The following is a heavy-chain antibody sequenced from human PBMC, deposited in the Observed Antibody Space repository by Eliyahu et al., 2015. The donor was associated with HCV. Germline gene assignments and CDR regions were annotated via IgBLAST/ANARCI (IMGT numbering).Heavy chain of an antibody. CDR2: IHYSGST. V-gene: IGHV4-59*01. D-gene: IGHD6-19*01. J-gene: IGHJ5*02. CDR1: GXXXTTYX. Sequence: QVQLQESGPGLVKPSETLSLTCTXPGXXXTTYXWXWIRKPPGKGLEWIGYIHYSGSTNYNPSLKSRVTISLDTSKNQFSLKLTSVTAADTAVYFCASGGGGIAVAGTGGWFDPWGQGTLVTVSS. CDR3: ASGGGGIAVAGTGGWFDP.